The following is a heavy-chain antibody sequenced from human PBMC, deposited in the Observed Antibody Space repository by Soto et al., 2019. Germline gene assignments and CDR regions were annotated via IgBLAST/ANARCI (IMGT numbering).Heavy chain of an antibody. J-gene: IGHJ3*02. CDR2: IIPIFGTA. CDR1: GGTFSSYA. V-gene: IGHV1-69*13. CDR3: ARVLAVAVDAFDI. D-gene: IGHD6-19*01. Sequence: SVKVSCKASGGTFSSYAISWVRQAPGQGLEWMGGIIPIFGTANYAQKFQGRVTITADESTSTAYMELSSLRSEDTAVYYCARVLAVAVDAFDIWGQGTMVTVSS.